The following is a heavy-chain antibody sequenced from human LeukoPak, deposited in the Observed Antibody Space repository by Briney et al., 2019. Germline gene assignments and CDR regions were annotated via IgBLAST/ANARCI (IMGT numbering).Heavy chain of an antibody. CDR3: ARDDWGITGYYYGMDV. CDR2: ISVYYGVT. CDR1: GYTFTSYG. D-gene: IGHD1-20*01. J-gene: IGHJ6*04. Sequence: ASVKVSCKASGYTFTSYGISWVRQAPGQGLEWMGWISVYYGVTKYEQRFQGRVTLTTDTSTTTAYMELRSLISDDTAVYFCARDDWGITGYYYGMDVWGKGTTVTVSS. V-gene: IGHV1-18*04.